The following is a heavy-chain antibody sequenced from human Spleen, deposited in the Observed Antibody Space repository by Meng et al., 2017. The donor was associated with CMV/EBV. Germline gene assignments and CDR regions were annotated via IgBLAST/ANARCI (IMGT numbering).Heavy chain of an antibody. CDR1: GGTFTSYP. Sequence: KVSGGTFTSYPIIWVRQAPGQGLEWMGGILAVFSTAKYAQRFQGRVTITTDDSTSTAYMELSSLRSDDTAVYYCARGGFVGMDWFDPWGQGTLVTVSS. CDR3: ARGGFVGMDWFDP. CDR2: ILAVFSTA. D-gene: IGHD3-10*01. V-gene: IGHV1-69*05. J-gene: IGHJ5*02.